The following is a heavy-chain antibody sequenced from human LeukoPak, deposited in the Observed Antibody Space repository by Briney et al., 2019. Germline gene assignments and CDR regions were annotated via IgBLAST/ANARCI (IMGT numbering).Heavy chain of an antibody. CDR1: GFTFSSYS. CDR3: ARDSGYDYAFDY. Sequence: GGSLRLSCAASGFTFSSYSMNWVRQAPGKGLEWVSSISSSSSYIYYADSVKGRFTISRDNAMNSLYLQMNSLRAEDTAVYYCARDSGYDYAFDYWGQGTLVTVSS. J-gene: IGHJ4*02. D-gene: IGHD5-12*01. V-gene: IGHV3-21*01. CDR2: ISSSSSYI.